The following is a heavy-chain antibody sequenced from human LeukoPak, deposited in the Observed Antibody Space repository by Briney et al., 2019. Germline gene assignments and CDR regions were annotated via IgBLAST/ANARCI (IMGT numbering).Heavy chain of an antibody. CDR1: GFTFSSYA. J-gene: IGHJ4*02. D-gene: IGHD3-10*01. V-gene: IGHV3-23*01. Sequence: GGSLRLSCAASGFTFSSYAMSWVRQAPGKGLEWVSAISGSGDNTFYAGSVRGRFTISRDNSKNTLYLQMDSLRAEDTAIYYCTKDFRGSGYFFDYWGQGTPVTVSS. CDR3: TKDFRGSGYFFDY. CDR2: ISGSGDNT.